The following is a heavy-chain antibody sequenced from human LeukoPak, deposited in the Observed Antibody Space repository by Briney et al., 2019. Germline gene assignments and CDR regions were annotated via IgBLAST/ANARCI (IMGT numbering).Heavy chain of an antibody. Sequence: SETLSLTSCVYGGSLMTYYWTWVRQPPGKGLKWIGEVNHIGTTNYNPTLESRVTISVDTAKNHLSLKLTSVTAADAAVYYCARASRFYYGLDVWGQGTTVTVSS. J-gene: IGHJ6*02. CDR2: VNHIGTT. CDR3: ARASRFYYGLDV. V-gene: IGHV4-34*01. CDR1: GGSLMTYY.